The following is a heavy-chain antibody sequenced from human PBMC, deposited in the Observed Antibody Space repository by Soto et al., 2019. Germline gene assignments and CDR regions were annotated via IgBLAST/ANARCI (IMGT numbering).Heavy chain of an antibody. CDR1: GTTFSTHG. Sequence: QVQLVQSGAEVRKPGSSVNVSCKASGTTFSTHGIHWVRQAPGQGLEWMGGFVPMFSSSNYAQKFQGRLTIVAEESTNSAYMELSSLRADDSAIYYCARSGGTYYFDHWGQGTLVTVSS. V-gene: IGHV1-69*01. CDR3: ARSGGTYYFDH. D-gene: IGHD1-1*01. CDR2: FVPMFSSS. J-gene: IGHJ4*02.